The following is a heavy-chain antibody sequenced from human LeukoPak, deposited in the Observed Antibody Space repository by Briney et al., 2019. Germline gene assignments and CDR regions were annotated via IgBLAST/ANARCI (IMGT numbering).Heavy chain of an antibody. CDR1: GGTFSSYA. CDR2: IIPILGIA. J-gene: IGHJ6*02. V-gene: IGHV1-69*04. Sequence: GASVKVSCKASGGTFSSYAISWVRQAPGQGLEWMGRIIPILGIANYAQKFQGRVTITADKSTSTAYMELSSLRSEDTAVYYCARAYDILTGYYSPGNSSMDVWGQGTTVTVSS. CDR3: ARAYDILTGYYSPGNSSMDV. D-gene: IGHD3-9*01.